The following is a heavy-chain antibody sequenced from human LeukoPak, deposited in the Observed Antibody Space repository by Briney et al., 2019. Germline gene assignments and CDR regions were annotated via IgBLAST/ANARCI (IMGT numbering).Heavy chain of an antibody. V-gene: IGHV3-48*02. D-gene: IGHD6-13*01. CDR3: VKDMYRIAAPAPGA. CDR1: GFTFSTYG. Sequence: GGSLRLSCVASGFTFSTYGMNWVRQAPGKGLEWVSYISHSSGTIYYVDSVKGRFTISRDNAKNSLYLHMNSLRDEDTAVYYCVKDMYRIAAPAPGAWGQGTLVTVSS. J-gene: IGHJ5*02. CDR2: ISHSSGTI.